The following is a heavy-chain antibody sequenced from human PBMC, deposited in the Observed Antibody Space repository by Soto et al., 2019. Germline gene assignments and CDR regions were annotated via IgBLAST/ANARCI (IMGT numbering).Heavy chain of an antibody. CDR3: AKHTQEDYYYYMDV. CDR2: ISNSGGST. V-gene: IGHV3-23*01. CDR1: GFTFSTYA. J-gene: IGHJ6*03. Sequence: GSLRLSCAPSGFTFSTYAMSWVRQAPGKGLEWVSAISNSGGSTYYADSVKGRFTISRDNSKNTLYLQMNSLRAADTAVYYCAKHTQEDYYYYMDVWGKGTTVTVSS.